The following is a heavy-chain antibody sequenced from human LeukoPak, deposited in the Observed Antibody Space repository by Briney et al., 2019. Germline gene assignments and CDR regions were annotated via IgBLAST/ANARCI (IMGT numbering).Heavy chain of an antibody. V-gene: IGHV1-69*05. J-gene: IGHJ6*03. Sequence: SVKVSCKASGGTFSSYAISWLRQAPGQGLEWMGGIIPIFVTANYAQKLHGRVTITTYESTSTAYMELSSLRSEDTAVYYCARNLLGSNTYYYYYYMDVWGKGTTVTVSS. CDR1: GGTFSSYA. CDR3: ARNLLGSNTYYYYYYMDV. CDR2: IIPIFVTA.